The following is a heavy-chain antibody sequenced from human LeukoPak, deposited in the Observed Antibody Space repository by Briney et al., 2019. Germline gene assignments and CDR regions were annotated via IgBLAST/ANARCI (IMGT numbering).Heavy chain of an antibody. V-gene: IGHV4-39*01. Sequence: SETLSLTCTVSGGSISSSSYYWGWIRQPPGKGLEWIGSIYYSGSTYYNPSLKSRVTISVDTSKNQFSLKLSSVTAADTAVYYCARALRYFDSSRLGWGGYYYYYMDVWGKGTTVTVSS. CDR2: IYYSGST. CDR3: ARALRYFDSSRLGWGGYYYYYMDV. J-gene: IGHJ6*03. CDR1: GGSISSSSYY. D-gene: IGHD3-9*01.